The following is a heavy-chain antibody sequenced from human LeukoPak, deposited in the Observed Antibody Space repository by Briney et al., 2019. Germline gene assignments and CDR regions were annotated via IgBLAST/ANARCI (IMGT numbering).Heavy chain of an antibody. CDR3: AKDRQGHYDSWSGYLNRDAFDI. CDR2: ISYDGSNK. V-gene: IGHV3-30*18. Sequence: GGSLRLSCAASGFTFSSYGMHWVRQAPGKGLEWVAVISYDGSNKYYADSVKGRFTISRDNSKNTLYLQMNSLRAEDTAVYYCAKDRQGHYDSWSGYLNRDAFDIWGQGTMVTVSS. D-gene: IGHD3-3*01. J-gene: IGHJ3*02. CDR1: GFTFSSYG.